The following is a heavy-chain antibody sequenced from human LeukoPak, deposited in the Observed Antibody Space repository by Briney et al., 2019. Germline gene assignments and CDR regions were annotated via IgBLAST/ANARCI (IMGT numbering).Heavy chain of an antibody. V-gene: IGHV4-34*01. CDR3: ARESLTVRGVIDYFDY. J-gene: IGHJ4*02. CDR1: GGSFSGYY. D-gene: IGHD3-10*01. CDR2: INHSGST. Sequence: PSETLSLTCAVYGGSFSGYYWSWIRQPPGKGLEWIGEINHSGSTNYNPSLKSRVTISVDTSKNQFSLKLSSMTAADTAVYYCARESLTVRGVIDYFDYWGQGTLVTVSS.